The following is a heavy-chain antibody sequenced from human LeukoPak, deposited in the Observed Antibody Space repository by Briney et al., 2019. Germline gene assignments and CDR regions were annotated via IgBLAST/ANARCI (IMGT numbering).Heavy chain of an antibody. J-gene: IGHJ3*02. D-gene: IGHD3-22*01. CDR2: INWNGGST. Sequence: GGSLRLSCAASGFTFDDYGMSWVRQAPGKGLEWVSGINWNGGSTGYADSVKGRFTISRDNAKNSLYLQMNSLRAEDTALCHCARSWWAYYYDSSGSDAFDIWGQGTMVTVSS. CDR1: GFTFDDYG. CDR3: ARSWWAYYYDSSGSDAFDI. V-gene: IGHV3-20*01.